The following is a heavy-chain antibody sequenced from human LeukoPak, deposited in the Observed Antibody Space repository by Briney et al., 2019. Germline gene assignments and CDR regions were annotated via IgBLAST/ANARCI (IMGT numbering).Heavy chain of an antibody. D-gene: IGHD3-10*01. CDR2: IYYSGST. J-gene: IGHJ4*02. Sequence: PSETLSLTCTVSSDSISNNNYYWGWIRQPPGKGLEWIGSIYYSGSTYYNPSLKSRVTISVDTSKNQFSLKLSSVTAADTAVYYCARAVIRGVISVGYFDYWGQGTLVTVSS. V-gene: IGHV4-39*07. CDR1: SDSISNNNYY. CDR3: ARAVIRGVISVGYFDY.